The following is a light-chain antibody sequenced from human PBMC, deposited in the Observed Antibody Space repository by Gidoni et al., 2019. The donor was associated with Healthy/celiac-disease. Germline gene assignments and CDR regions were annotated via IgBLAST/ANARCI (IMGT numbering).Light chain of an antibody. Sequence: EIVMTQPPATLSVSPGERATLACRARQCVSSNLAWYQQQPGQAPRLLIYGASTRATGIPARFSGSGSGTEFTLTISSLQSEDFAVSYCQQYNNWPPWTFGQGTKVEIK. CDR3: QQYNNWPPWT. V-gene: IGKV3-15*01. J-gene: IGKJ1*01. CDR2: GAS. CDR1: QCVSSN.